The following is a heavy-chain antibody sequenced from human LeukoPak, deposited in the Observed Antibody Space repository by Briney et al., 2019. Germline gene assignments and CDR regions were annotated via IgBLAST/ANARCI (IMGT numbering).Heavy chain of an antibody. V-gene: IGHV3-74*01. CDR1: GFSFRSYW. CDR3: TRDKYGGTFDP. J-gene: IGHJ5*02. CDR2: VSADGSST. D-gene: IGHD2-15*01. Sequence: GGSLRLSCVASGFSFRSYWMHWVRQVPGKGRGWVSRVSADGSSTSYADAVKGRFTISRDNAKNTVDLQMSGLRAEDTAIYYCTRDKYGGTFDPWGQGTLVTVSS.